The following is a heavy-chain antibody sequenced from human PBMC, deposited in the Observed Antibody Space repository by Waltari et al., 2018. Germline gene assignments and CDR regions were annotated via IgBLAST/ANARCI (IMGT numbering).Heavy chain of an antibody. Sequence: QLQESGPRLVKSFQTLSLTCTISGDSMTNGGYYWSWIRQVPGKGLEWIGYIYYNGSTKYHPSLKSRVSTAADTSKTEFSLKLTSVIAADTAIYYCARIAHWDYYYAMDAWGPGTTVTVSS. CDR2: IYYNGST. CDR1: GDSMTNGGYY. D-gene: IGHD3-16*01. V-gene: IGHV4-31*03. CDR3: ARIAHWDYYYAMDA. J-gene: IGHJ6*02.